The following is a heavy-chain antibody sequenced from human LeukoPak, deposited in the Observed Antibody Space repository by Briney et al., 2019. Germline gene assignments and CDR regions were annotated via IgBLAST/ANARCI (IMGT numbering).Heavy chain of an antibody. CDR1: GITLSNYG. CDR2: ISGSGGST. V-gene: IGHV3-23*01. J-gene: IGHJ4*02. CDR3: AKRGVVIRVILVGFHKEAYYFDS. D-gene: IGHD3-22*01. Sequence: GGSLRLSCAVSGITLSNYGMSWVRQAPGKGLEWVAGISGSGGSTNNADSVKGRFTISRDSPKTTLYLQMNSLGAEDTAVYFCAKRGVVIRVILVGFHKEAYYFDSWGQGALVTVSS.